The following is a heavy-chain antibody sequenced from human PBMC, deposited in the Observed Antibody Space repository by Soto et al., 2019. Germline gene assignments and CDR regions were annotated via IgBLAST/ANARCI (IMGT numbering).Heavy chain of an antibody. Sequence: SETLSLTCAVSGGSISSSNWWSWARQPPGKGLEWIGEIYHSGSTNYNPSLKSRVTISVDKSKNHFSLKLSSVTAADTAVHYCAGVLGNDAFDIWGQGTLVTVSS. V-gene: IGHV4-4*02. CDR2: IYHSGST. CDR1: GGSISSSNW. CDR3: AGVLGNDAFDI. J-gene: IGHJ3*02. D-gene: IGHD3-3*02.